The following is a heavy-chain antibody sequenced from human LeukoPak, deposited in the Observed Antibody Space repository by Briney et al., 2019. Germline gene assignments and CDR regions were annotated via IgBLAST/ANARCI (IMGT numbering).Heavy chain of an antibody. CDR3: ARWGNDYSQFDS. V-gene: IGHV3-23*01. J-gene: IGHJ4*02. D-gene: IGHD4-11*01. Sequence: GGSLRLSCAASGFTINNYAMTWVRQAPGKGLEWVSVVSGSGDNTNYADSVKGRFTISRDNSKNTLFLQMNSLRTEDTAVYFCARWGNDYSQFDSWGQGTLVTVS. CDR2: VSGSGDNT. CDR1: GFTINNYA.